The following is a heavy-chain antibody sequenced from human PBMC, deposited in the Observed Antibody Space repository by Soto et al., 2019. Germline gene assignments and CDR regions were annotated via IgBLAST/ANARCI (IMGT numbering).Heavy chain of an antibody. Sequence: SETLSLTCAVYGGSFSGYYWSWIRQPPGKGLEWIGEFNHSGSTNYNPSLKSQVTISVDTSKNQFSLKLSSVTAADTAVYYCARARYDFWSVLYGMDVWGQGTTVTVSS. CDR2: FNHSGST. CDR3: ARARYDFWSVLYGMDV. J-gene: IGHJ6*02. CDR1: GGSFSGYY. V-gene: IGHV4-34*01. D-gene: IGHD3-3*01.